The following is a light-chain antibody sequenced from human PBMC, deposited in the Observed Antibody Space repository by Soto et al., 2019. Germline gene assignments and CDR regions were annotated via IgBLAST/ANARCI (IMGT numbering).Light chain of an antibody. V-gene: IGLV2-14*01. CDR1: SSDVGLYDY. CDR2: AVS. CDR3: SSYTSDSSYV. Sequence: QSVLTQPASVSGSPGQSITISCTGTSSDVGLYDYVSWYQQHPGKAPQLMIYAVSNRPSGVSNRFSASKSGNTASLFISGLQAEDEADYYCSSYTSDSSYVFGSATKVTV. J-gene: IGLJ1*01.